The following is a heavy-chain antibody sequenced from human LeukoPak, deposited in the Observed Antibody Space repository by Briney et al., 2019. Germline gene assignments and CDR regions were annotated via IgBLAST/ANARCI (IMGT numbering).Heavy chain of an antibody. V-gene: IGHV4-4*07. D-gene: IGHD3-22*01. CDR2: IYTSGST. CDR1: GGSISSYY. J-gene: IGHJ4*02. Sequence: SETQSLTCTVSGGSISSYYWSWIRQPAGKGLEWIGRIYTSGSTNYNPSLKSRVTMSVDTSKNQFSLKLSSVTAADTAVYYCARERSYYDSSGYYRQFDYWGQGTLVTVSS. CDR3: ARERSYYDSSGYYRQFDY.